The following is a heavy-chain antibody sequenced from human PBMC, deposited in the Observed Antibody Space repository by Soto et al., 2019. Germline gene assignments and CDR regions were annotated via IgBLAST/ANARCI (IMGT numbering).Heavy chain of an antibody. CDR2: IRWSGGYI. V-gene: IGHV3-9*01. CDR1: GFTFDDYA. J-gene: IGHJ5*02. CDR3: AKGGSATLITTAGTDNRFDP. D-gene: IGHD6-13*01. Sequence: EVQLVESGGGLVQPGRSLRLSCAAAGFTFDDYAMYWVRQAPGRGLEWVSAIRWSGGYIAYADSVKGRFTISRDNAKSFLYLQMNSLRVEDSALYYCAKGGSATLITTAGTDNRFDPWGQGTLVTVSS.